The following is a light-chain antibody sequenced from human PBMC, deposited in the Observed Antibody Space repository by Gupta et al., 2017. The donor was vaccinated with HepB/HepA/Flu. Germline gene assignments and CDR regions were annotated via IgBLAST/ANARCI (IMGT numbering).Light chain of an antibody. CDR2: GAS. CDR1: QSVSSN. Sequence: EIVMTQSPATLSVSPGERATLSCRASQSVSSNLAWYQQKPGQAPRLLIYGASTRATGIPARFSGSGSGTEFTLTISSLQSEEFAVYYCQQYNNWPPSRTFGGGTKVEIK. V-gene: IGKV3-15*01. J-gene: IGKJ4*01. CDR3: QQYNNWPPSRT.